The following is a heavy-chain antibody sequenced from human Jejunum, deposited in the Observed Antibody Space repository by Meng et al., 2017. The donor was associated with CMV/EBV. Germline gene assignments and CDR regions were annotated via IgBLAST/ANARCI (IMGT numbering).Heavy chain of an antibody. J-gene: IGHJ5*01. D-gene: IGHD3-16*01. CDR3: AKEGKTGRPGEYYTDGPSDS. CDR1: YA. V-gene: IGHV1-69*06. Sequence: YAMCGVRQATGQGLEWMGEIISRYGTANYAEKFQDRLTITADKSTNTAYMELTGLTFEDTAVYYCAKEGKTGRPGEYYTDGPSDSWGQGTLVTVSS. CDR2: IISRYGTA.